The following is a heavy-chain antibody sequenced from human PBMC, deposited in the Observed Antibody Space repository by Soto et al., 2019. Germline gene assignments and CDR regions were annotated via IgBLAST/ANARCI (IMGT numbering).Heavy chain of an antibody. CDR2: INAHSGGT. V-gene: IGHV1-2*02. Sequence: ASLEVCCKASGVSFTGYYRHWLRHAPGQGLEWMGWINAHSGGTEYAQKFQGRVTLTRDTSSSTAYMTLSSLRSDDTAIYYCAQDLKRQLAYWLDPWGQGTQVTVSS. D-gene: IGHD6-6*01. CDR1: GVSFTGYY. CDR3: AQDLKRQLAYWLDP. J-gene: IGHJ5*02.